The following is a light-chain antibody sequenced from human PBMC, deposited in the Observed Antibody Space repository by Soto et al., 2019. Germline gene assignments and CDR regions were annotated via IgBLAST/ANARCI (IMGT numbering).Light chain of an antibody. J-gene: IGKJ4*01. V-gene: IGKV3-15*01. CDR2: GAS. Sequence: EIVMTQSPSTLYVSPGERATLSCRASQSVNSNLAWYQQKPGQAPRLLIYGASTRATGIPARFSGSGSGTEFTLTISSLQSEDFAVYYCQQYNNWPLTFGGGTKVDIK. CDR1: QSVNSN. CDR3: QQYNNWPLT.